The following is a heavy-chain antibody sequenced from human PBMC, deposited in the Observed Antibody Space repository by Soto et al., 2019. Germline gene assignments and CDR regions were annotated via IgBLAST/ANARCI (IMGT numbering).Heavy chain of an antibody. V-gene: IGHV2-5*02. CDR2: IYWDDDK. Sequence: QITLKESGPTLVKPTQTLTLTCTFSGFSLSTGGVGVGWIRQPPGKALEWLALIYWDDDKRYSPSLKSRLTLTKDASKNAAVITLTTMDPVETATYSCAHSRCGGECLQSYSSHYYFGMDVWGQGTTVTVSS. CDR1: GFSLSTGGVG. D-gene: IGHD2-21*01. J-gene: IGHJ6*02. CDR3: AHSRCGGECLQSYSSHYYFGMDV.